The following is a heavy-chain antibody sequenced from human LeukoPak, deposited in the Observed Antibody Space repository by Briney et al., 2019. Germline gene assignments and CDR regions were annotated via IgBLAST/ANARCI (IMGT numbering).Heavy chain of an antibody. Sequence: GGSLRLSCAASGFTVTSNYMSWVRQAPGKGLEWVSVIYSGGSTYYADSVKGRFTISRDNSKNTLYLQMNSLRAEDTAVYYCAKDHPSYDFWSGYAGGYYYGMDVWGQGTTVTVSS. CDR1: GFTVTSNY. CDR2: IYSGGST. D-gene: IGHD3-3*01. J-gene: IGHJ6*02. CDR3: AKDHPSYDFWSGYAGGYYYGMDV. V-gene: IGHV3-53*01.